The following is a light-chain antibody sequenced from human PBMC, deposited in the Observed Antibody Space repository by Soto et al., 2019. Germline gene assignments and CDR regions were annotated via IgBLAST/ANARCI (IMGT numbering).Light chain of an antibody. Sequence: QAVVTQEPSLTVSPGGTVTLTCASSTGAVTNGYYPHWFQQKPGQAPSSLIYNTNNKYSWTPARFSGSLLGDKAALTLSDVQPEDEAEYYCLLYHGGSQLGVFGGGTKLTVL. J-gene: IGLJ3*02. CDR1: TGAVTNGYY. CDR2: NTN. CDR3: LLYHGGSQLGV. V-gene: IGLV7-43*01.